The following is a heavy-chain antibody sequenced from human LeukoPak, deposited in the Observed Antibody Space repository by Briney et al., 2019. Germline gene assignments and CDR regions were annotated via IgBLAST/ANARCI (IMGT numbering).Heavy chain of an antibody. Sequence: SETLSLTCTVSGGSTSSGYWSSIRQSPGKGLEWVGYVYNSGDTGKNPSLKSRVTILLDTSKNQCSLKLTSVSAADTAVYYCARLKLGAYFDLWGRGTLVTVSS. D-gene: IGHD3-16*01. CDR1: GGSTSSGY. J-gene: IGHJ2*01. V-gene: IGHV4-59*08. CDR3: ARLKLGAYFDL. CDR2: VYNSGDT.